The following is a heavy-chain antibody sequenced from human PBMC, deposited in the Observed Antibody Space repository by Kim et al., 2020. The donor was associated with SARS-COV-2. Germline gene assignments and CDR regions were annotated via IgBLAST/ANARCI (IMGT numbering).Heavy chain of an antibody. Sequence: YPDSVKGRFTISRDNSKNTLYLQMNSLRAEDTAVYYCAKNWLYFYYGMDVWGQGTTVTVSS. CDR3: AKNWLYFYYGMDV. V-gene: IGHV3-23*01. J-gene: IGHJ6*02. D-gene: IGHD1-1*01.